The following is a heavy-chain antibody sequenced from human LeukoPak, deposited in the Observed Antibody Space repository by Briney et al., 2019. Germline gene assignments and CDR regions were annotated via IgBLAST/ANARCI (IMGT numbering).Heavy chain of an antibody. CDR3: ATGTSCTGNSCFSFDS. J-gene: IGHJ5*01. V-gene: IGHV5-51*01. CDR1: GYNFATYW. D-gene: IGHD2-15*01. CDR2: KHPDRASA. Sequence: KDGESLKISCKGSGYNFATYWIGWVRQMPGKGLEGMGIKHPDRASATYSAAFQGQVTISADKSIGATYLQWSSLKASDTAIYYCATGTSCTGNSCFSFDSWGQGTLVIVSS.